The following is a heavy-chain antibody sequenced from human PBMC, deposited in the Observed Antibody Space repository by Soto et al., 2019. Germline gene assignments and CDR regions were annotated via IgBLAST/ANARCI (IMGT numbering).Heavy chain of an antibody. D-gene: IGHD6-13*01. J-gene: IGHJ4*02. CDR3: ARHVAAAGFFAFDY. Sequence: SETLSLTCTVSGGSISSSSHYWGWIRQSPGKGLEWIGTMYYSGSTYHNPSLKSRATISVDTSKNQFSLKLTSVTAADTAVYYCARHVAAAGFFAFDYWGQGTLVTVSS. V-gene: IGHV4-39*01. CDR2: MYYSGST. CDR1: GGSISSSSHY.